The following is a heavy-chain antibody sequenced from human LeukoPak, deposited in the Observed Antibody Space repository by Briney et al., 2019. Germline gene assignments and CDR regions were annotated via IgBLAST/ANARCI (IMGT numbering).Heavy chain of an antibody. J-gene: IGHJ4*02. CDR2: IGQDGSET. CDR3: ATANRGYSATVGL. D-gene: IGHD5-12*01. V-gene: IGHV3-7*01. CDR1: GFTFSSYA. Sequence: GGSLRLSCAASGFTFSSYAMRWARQAPGKGLECVANIGQDGSETYYVDSVKGRFTISRDNAKNSLFLQMNSLRAEDTSVYYCATANRGYSATVGLWGQGTLVTVSS.